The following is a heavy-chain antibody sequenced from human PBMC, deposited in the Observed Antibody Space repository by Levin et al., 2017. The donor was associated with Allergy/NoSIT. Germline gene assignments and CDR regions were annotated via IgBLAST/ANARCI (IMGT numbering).Heavy chain of an antibody. CDR1: RYTFTGYY. CDR2: INPNSGGT. D-gene: IGHD2-2*01. J-gene: IGHJ4*02. V-gene: IGHV1-2*02. CDR3: ARDRTDCTSTSCDFYFDY. Sequence: ASVKVSCKASRYTFTGYYMHWVRQAPGQGLEWMGWINPNSGGTNYAQKFQGRVTMTRDTSISTAYMELSRLRSDDTAVYYCARDRTDCTSTSCDFYFDYWGQGTLVTVSS.